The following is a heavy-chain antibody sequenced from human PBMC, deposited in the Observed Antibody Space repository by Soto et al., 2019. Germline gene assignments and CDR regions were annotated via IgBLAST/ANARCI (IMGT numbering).Heavy chain of an antibody. V-gene: IGHV1-2*02. CDR1: GYTFTGYY. D-gene: IGHD2-15*01. J-gene: IGHJ5*02. CDR2: INPNSGGT. CDR3: ARGSSVVVAAPSRLNWFDP. Sequence: GASVKVSCKASGYTFTGYYMHWVRQAPGQGLEWMGWINPNSGGTNYAQKFQGRVTMTRDTSISTAYMELSRLRSDDTAVYYCARGSSVVVAAPSRLNWFDPWGQGTLVTVSS.